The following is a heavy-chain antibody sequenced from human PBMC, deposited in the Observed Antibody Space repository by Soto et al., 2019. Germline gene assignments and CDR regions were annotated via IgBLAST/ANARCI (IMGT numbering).Heavy chain of an antibody. CDR1: GGSISSGGYY. J-gene: IGHJ6*02. CDR2: IYYSGST. V-gene: IGHV4-31*03. Sequence: QVQLQESGPGLVKPSQTLSLTCTVSGGSISSGGYYWSWIRQHPGKGLEWIGYIYYSGSTYYNPSLKSRVTISVATSKNQFSLKLSSVTAADTAVYDCARGTYCGGDCSGLSHGMDVWGQGTTVTVSS. CDR3: ARGTYCGGDCSGLSHGMDV. D-gene: IGHD2-21*02.